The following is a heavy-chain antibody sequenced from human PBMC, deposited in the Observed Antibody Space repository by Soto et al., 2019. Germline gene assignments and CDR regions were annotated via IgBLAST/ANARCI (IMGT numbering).Heavy chain of an antibody. CDR3: ARGQRFSDWFDP. J-gene: IGHJ5*02. CDR2: IYSSGST. V-gene: IGHV4-4*07. Sequence: TLSLTCTVTGGTLSGYYWTWIRQSAGGGLEWIGRIYSSGSTNYNPSLKSRVTISLDTSMNHFSLRLSSVTAADTAVYYCARGQRFSDWFDPWGQGTLVTVSS. CDR1: GGTLSGYY. D-gene: IGHD3-3*01.